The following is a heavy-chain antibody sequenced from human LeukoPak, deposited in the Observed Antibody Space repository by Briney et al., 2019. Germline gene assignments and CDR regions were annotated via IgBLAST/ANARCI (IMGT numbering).Heavy chain of an antibody. CDR1: GFTFSSYS. Sequence: PGGSLRLSCAASGFTFSSYSMNWVRQAPGKGLEWVSSISSSSSYIYYADSVKGRFTISRDNSKNTLYLQMNSLRAEDTAVYYCAKRGYSYGSGRYYFDYWGQGTLVTVSS. CDR3: AKRGYSYGSGRYYFDY. J-gene: IGHJ4*02. V-gene: IGHV3-21*04. CDR2: ISSSSSYI. D-gene: IGHD5-18*01.